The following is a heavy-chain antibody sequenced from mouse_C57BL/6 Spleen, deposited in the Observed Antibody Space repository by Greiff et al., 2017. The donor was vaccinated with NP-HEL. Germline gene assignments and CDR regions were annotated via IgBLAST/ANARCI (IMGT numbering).Heavy chain of an antibody. CDR2: IYPRSGNT. D-gene: IGHD2-10*02. Sequence: QVQLQQSGAELARPGASVKLSCKASGYTFTSYGISWVKQRTGQGLEWIGEIYPRSGNTYYNEKFKGKATLTADKSSSTAYMELRSLTSEDSAVYFCARGEYGNYVGAMDYWGQGTSVAVSS. CDR1: GYTFTSYG. V-gene: IGHV1-81*01. J-gene: IGHJ4*01. CDR3: ARGEYGNYVGAMDY.